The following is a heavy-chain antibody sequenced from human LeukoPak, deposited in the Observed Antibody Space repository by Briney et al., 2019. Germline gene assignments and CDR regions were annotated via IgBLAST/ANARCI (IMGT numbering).Heavy chain of an antibody. J-gene: IGHJ6*02. D-gene: IGHD6-13*01. Sequence: GGTLRLSCAASGWTFSSYAMQWVRQAPGKGVERVAVISYDGRNKYYADSVKGRFTISRDNSKNKLYVQMNSVRAEDTAVYYCARVEDRSSHHYYYGMHVWGQGTTLTVSS. CDR2: ISYDGRNK. CDR1: GWTFSSYA. V-gene: IGHV3-30*04. CDR3: ARVEDRSSHHYYYGMHV.